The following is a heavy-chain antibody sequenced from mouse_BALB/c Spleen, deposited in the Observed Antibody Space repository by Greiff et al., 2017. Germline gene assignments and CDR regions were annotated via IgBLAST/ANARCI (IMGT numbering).Heavy chain of an antibody. J-gene: IGHJ3*01. Sequence: VMLVESGGGLVKPGGSLKLSCAASGFTFSSYAMSWVRQSPEKRLEWVAEISSGGSYTYYPDTVTGRFTISRDNAKNTLYLEMSSLRSEDTAMYYCARDGYDGYSPWFAYWGQGTLVTVSA. CDR3: ARDGYDGYSPWFAY. V-gene: IGHV5-9-4*01. CDR2: ISSGGSYT. CDR1: GFTFSSYA. D-gene: IGHD2-3*01.